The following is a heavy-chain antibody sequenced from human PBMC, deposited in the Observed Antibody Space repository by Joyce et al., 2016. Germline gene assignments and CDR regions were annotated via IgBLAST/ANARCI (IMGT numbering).Heavy chain of an antibody. CDR2: TYYRYNWYT. CDR1: GDRVSSNIAA. CDR3: ARGEQLDNWLDP. D-gene: IGHD6-13*01. Sequence: QVQLHQSGPGLLKPSQTLSLTCAISGDRVSSNIAAWIWIRQSPSRGLEWLGRTYYRYNWYTDDAVYVKSRISIKPDSSKNQNSLHLNSVTPEDSAIYYCARGEQLDNWLDPWGQGTLVIVSS. V-gene: IGHV6-1*01. J-gene: IGHJ5*02.